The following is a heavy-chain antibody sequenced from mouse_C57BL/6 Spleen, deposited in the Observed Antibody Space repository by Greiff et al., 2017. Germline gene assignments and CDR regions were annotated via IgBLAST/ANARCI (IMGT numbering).Heavy chain of an antibody. Sequence: VQLVESEGGLVQPGSSMKLSCTASGFTFSDYYMAWVRQVPEKGLEWVANINYDGSSTYYLDPLKSRFIISRDNAKNILYLQMSSLKSEDTATYYCAREITTGGFAYWGQGTLVTVSA. D-gene: IGHD1-1*01. J-gene: IGHJ3*01. CDR3: AREITTGGFAY. V-gene: IGHV5-16*01. CDR1: GFTFSDYY. CDR2: INYDGSST.